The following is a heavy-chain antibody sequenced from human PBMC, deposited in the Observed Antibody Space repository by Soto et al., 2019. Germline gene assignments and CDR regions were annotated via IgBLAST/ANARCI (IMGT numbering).Heavy chain of an antibody. Sequence: QVQLQQWGAGLLKPSETLSLTCAVYGGSFSGYYWSWIRQPPGKGLEWIGEINHSGNTNYTPSLKSRVTISVDTSKNQFSLKLSSVTAADTAVYYCARGQGAGDRLWYFDLWGRGTLVTVSS. D-gene: IGHD7-27*01. V-gene: IGHV4-34*01. CDR1: GGSFSGYY. CDR3: ARGQGAGDRLWYFDL. J-gene: IGHJ2*01. CDR2: INHSGNT.